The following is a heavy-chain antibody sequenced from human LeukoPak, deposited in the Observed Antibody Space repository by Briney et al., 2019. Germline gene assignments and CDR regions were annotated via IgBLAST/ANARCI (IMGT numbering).Heavy chain of an antibody. CDR3: ARYRGTLGYCSSTSCYRQGAFDI. CDR1: GGSISSTT. D-gene: IGHD2-2*02. Sequence: PSETLSLTCTVSGGSISSTTYYWGWIRQAPGKGLEWVAVISYDGSNKYYADSVKGRFTISRDNSKNTLYPQMNSLRAEDTAVYYCARYRGTLGYCSSTSCYRQGAFDIWGQGTMVTVSS. V-gene: IGHV3-30-3*01. J-gene: IGHJ3*02. CDR2: ISYDGSNK.